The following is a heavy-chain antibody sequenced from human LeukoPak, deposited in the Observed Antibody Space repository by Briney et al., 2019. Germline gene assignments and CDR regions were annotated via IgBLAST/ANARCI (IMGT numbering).Heavy chain of an antibody. Sequence: GGSLGLSCAASGFTFSSYAMHWVRQAPGKGLEWVAVISYDGSDKFYVDSVKGRFTISRDNSKNTMYLQMNNLRAEDTAVYYCARRGTPNAFDLWGQGTMVTVSS. V-gene: IGHV3-30*14. CDR1: GFTFSSYA. CDR2: ISYDGSDK. J-gene: IGHJ3*01. CDR3: ARRGTPNAFDL. D-gene: IGHD3-16*01.